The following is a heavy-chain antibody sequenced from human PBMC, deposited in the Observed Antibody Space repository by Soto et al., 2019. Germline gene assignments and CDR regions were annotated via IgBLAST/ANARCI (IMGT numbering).Heavy chain of an antibody. V-gene: IGHV6-1*01. CDR3: ARDQYRGRYHPSCIDF. CDR2: TYYRSKWYN. J-gene: IGHJ4*02. D-gene: IGHD1-26*01. CDR1: GDSGSSNRAA. Sequence: QTLSLTCPISGDSGSSNRAAWNWIRQSPSRGLEWLGRTYYRSKWYNDNAVSVKSRISINPDTSKNQFSLQLNSVTPEDTAVYYCARDQYRGRYHPSCIDFCGQGPLVTLST.